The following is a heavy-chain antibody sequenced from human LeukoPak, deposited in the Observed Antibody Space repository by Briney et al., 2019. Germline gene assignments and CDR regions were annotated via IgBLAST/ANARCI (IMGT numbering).Heavy chain of an antibody. V-gene: IGHV3-74*01. CDR1: GFTFSNSW. D-gene: IGHD5-12*01. CDR2: INERGSST. Sequence: GGSLILSCAASGFTFSNSWLHWVRQAPGKGLVWVSRINERGSSTSYADSVKGRFTISRDNAKNTLYLQMNNLRADDTAVYYCAGGRLVATSKAVAIDYWGQGTLVTVSS. CDR3: AGGRLVATSKAVAIDY. J-gene: IGHJ4*02.